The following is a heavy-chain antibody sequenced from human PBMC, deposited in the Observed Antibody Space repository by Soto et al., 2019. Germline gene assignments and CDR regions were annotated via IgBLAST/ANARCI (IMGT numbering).Heavy chain of an antibody. V-gene: IGHV1-3*04. J-gene: IGHJ4*02. D-gene: IGHD3-22*01. CDR3: ARGSGYYYWDDY. CDR2: INTGNGNT. CDR1: GYTFTSYA. Sequence: ASVKVSCKASGYTFTSYAMHWVRQAPGQRLEWMGWINTGNGNTKYSQKFQGRVTITRDTSASTAYMELSSLRSEDTAVYYCARGSGYYYWDDYWGQGTLVTVSS.